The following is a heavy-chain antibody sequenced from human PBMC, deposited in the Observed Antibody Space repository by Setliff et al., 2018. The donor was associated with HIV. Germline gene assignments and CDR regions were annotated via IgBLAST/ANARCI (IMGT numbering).Heavy chain of an antibody. CDR3: AREDALTQQFDS. CDR1: GGSFSSNNYY. Sequence: PSETLSLTCSVSGGSFSSNNYYCGWIRQPPGKGLEWIGSIYYGGNTYYNPSLKSRVTISVDTSKNHFSLKLTSVTAADTAVYSCAREDALTQQFDSWGQGTLVTVSS. D-gene: IGHD6-13*01. V-gene: IGHV4-39*02. CDR2: IYYGGNT. J-gene: IGHJ4*02.